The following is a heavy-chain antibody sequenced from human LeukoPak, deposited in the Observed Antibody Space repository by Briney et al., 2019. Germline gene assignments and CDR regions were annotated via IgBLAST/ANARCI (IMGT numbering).Heavy chain of an antibody. D-gene: IGHD1-26*01. Sequence: SGTLSLTCAVSGGSISSSNWWSWVRQPPGKGLEWIGSIYYSGSTYYNPSLKSRVTISVDTSKNQFSLKLSSVTAADTAVYYCARKGRVVGATSPYYFDYWGQGTLVTVSS. CDR3: ARKGRVVGATSPYYFDY. CDR1: GGSISSSNW. V-gene: IGHV4-4*02. J-gene: IGHJ4*02. CDR2: IYYSGST.